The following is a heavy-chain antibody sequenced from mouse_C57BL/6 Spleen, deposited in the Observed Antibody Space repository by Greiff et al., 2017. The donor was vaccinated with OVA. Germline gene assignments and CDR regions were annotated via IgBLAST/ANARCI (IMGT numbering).Heavy chain of an antibody. J-gene: IGHJ3*01. CDR2: ISYDGSN. CDR3: ARSYYGSSYVAWFAY. V-gene: IGHV3-6*01. D-gene: IGHD1-1*01. CDR1: GYSITSGYY. Sequence: EVQLQESGPGLVKPSQSLSLTCSVTGYSITSGYYWNWIRQFPGNELEWMGYISYDGSNNYNPSLKNRISITRDTSKKQFFLKLNSVTTEDTATYYCARSYYGSSYVAWFAYWGQGTLVTVSA.